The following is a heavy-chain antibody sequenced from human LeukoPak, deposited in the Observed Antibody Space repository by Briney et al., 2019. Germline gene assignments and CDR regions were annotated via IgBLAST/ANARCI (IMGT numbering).Heavy chain of an antibody. CDR2: IYTSGTT. V-gene: IGHV4-4*07. D-gene: IGHD6-19*01. CDR1: GGSISSYY. Sequence: SETLSLTCTVSGGSISSYYWSWIRQPAGKGLEWIGRIYTSGTTNYNPSLKSRITMSVDTSKNQFTLKLSSVTAADTAVYYCAREAVAGNDYWGQGTLVTVSS. J-gene: IGHJ4*02. CDR3: AREAVAGNDY.